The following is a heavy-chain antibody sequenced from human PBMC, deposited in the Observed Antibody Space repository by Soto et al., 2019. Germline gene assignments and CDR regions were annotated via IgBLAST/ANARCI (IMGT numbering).Heavy chain of an antibody. V-gene: IGHV4-34*01. D-gene: IGHD4-4*01. CDR3: ARTVTPSKYNYYYMDV. J-gene: IGHJ6*03. CDR1: GGSFSGYY. CDR2: INHSGST. Sequence: SETLSLTCAVYGGSFSGYYWSWIRQPPGKGLEWIGEINHSGSTNYNPSLKSRVTISVDTSKNQFSLKLSSVTAADTAVYYCARTVTPSKYNYYYMDVWGKGTTVTVPS.